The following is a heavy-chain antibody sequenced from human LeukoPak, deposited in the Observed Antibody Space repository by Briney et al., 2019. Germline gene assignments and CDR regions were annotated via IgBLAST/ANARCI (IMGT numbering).Heavy chain of an antibody. Sequence: PGGSLRLSCAASGFTFSSYEMNWVRQAPGKGLEWVSYISSSGDTIYFADFVKGRFTISRDNAKNSLYLQINSLRAEDTAVYYCARLRGLRRNYYYGLDVWGQGTTVTVSS. CDR1: GFTFSSYE. D-gene: IGHD5-12*01. CDR3: ARLRGLRRNYYYGLDV. CDR2: ISSSGDTI. V-gene: IGHV3-48*03. J-gene: IGHJ6*02.